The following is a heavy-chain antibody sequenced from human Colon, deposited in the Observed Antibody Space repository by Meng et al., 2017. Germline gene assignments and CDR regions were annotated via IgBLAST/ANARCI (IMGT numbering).Heavy chain of an antibody. D-gene: IGHD1-1*01. CDR1: AFTFSRYA. CDR2: ISYDATNS. V-gene: IGHV3-30-3*01. Sequence: GESLKISCAASAFTFSRYAMHWVRRAPGKGLEWLSFISYDATNSDSADSVKGRFTISRDKSKDTLYLQMNSLGPADTAIYYCARGAGPTSFYGMDVWGQGTTVTVSS. CDR3: ARGAGPTSFYGMDV. J-gene: IGHJ6*02.